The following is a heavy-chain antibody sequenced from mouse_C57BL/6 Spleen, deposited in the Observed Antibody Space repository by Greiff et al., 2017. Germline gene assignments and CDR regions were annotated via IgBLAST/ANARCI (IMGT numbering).Heavy chain of an antibody. J-gene: IGHJ3*01. Sequence: VHVKQSVAELVRPGASVKLSCTASGFNIKNTYMHWVKQRPEQGLEWIGRIDPANGNTKYAPKFQGKATITADTSSNTAYLQLSSLTCEDTAIDYCARGIYDGYFAYWGQGTLVTVSA. CDR1: GFNIKNTY. D-gene: IGHD2-3*01. CDR3: ARGIYDGYFAY. CDR2: IDPANGNT. V-gene: IGHV14-3*01.